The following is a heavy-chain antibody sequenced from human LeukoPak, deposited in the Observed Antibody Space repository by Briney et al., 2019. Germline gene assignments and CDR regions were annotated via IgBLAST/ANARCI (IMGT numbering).Heavy chain of an antibody. Sequence: GGSLRLSCAASGFTVSSNYMSWVRQAPGKGLEWVSVIYSGGITYYADSVKGRFTISGDNSKNTLYLQMNSLRAEDTAVYYCARDRRGYYDSSGYAYFDYWGQGTLVTVSS. CDR1: GFTVSSNY. V-gene: IGHV3-53*01. J-gene: IGHJ4*02. D-gene: IGHD3-22*01. CDR3: ARDRRGYYDSSGYAYFDY. CDR2: IYSGGIT.